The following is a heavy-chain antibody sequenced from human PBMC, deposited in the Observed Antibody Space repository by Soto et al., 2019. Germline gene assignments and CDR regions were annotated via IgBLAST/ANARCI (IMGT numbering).Heavy chain of an antibody. D-gene: IGHD2-15*01. Sequence: QVQLVQSGAEVKKPGASVKVSCKASGYTFASYTMHWVRQAPGQRLEWMGWINAGNGNTKYSQKFQGRITMTRDTSARTAHMQLSSLRSEDTAVYYCAREVGYCTVGSCYTYFHHWGQGPLVTVSS. J-gene: IGHJ1*01. CDR2: INAGNGNT. CDR1: GYTFASYT. CDR3: AREVGYCTVGSCYTYFHH. V-gene: IGHV1-3*01.